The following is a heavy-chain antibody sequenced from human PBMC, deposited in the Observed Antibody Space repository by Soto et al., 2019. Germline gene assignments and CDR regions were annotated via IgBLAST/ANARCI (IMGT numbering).Heavy chain of an antibody. CDR1: GFSFSDYA. CDR3: AKRVYGDYVWFDY. D-gene: IGHD3-16*01. V-gene: IGHV3-23*01. CDR2: ISGSAGST. J-gene: IGHJ4*02. Sequence: GGSLRLSCAASGFSFSDYAVSWVRQAPGKGLEWVSVISGSAGSTYYADSVKGRFTISRDNSKNTLYLQINSLRAEDTAVYYCAKRVYGDYVWFDYWGQGTLVTVSS.